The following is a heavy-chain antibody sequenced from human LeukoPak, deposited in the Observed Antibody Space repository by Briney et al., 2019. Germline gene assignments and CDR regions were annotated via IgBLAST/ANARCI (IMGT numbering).Heavy chain of an antibody. V-gene: IGHV4-38-2*01. Sequence: PSETLSLTCAVSGYSISNDYYWGWVRQPPGKGLEWIGNIYHSGSTYKNPSLKSRLTMSLDTSKNQFSLKLISVTAAATAMYYCARLSGAPVRHPIYHFDYWGQGTLVTVSS. D-gene: IGHD2-2*02. CDR2: IYHSGST. CDR3: ARLSGAPVRHPIYHFDY. J-gene: IGHJ4*02. CDR1: GYSISNDYY.